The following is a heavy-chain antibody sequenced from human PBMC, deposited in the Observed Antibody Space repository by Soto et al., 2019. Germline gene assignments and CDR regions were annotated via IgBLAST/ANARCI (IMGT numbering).Heavy chain of an antibody. J-gene: IGHJ3*02. CDR3: AREGYCTGLRCAFDI. CDR1: GGTFSSYA. CDR2: IIPIFGTA. D-gene: IGHD2-8*01. V-gene: IGHV1-69*13. Sequence: SVKVSCKASGGTFSSYAISWVRQAPGQGLEWMGGIIPIFGTANYAQKFQGRVTITADESTSTAYMELSSLRSEDTAVYYCAREGYCTGLRCAFDIWGQGTMVTVSS.